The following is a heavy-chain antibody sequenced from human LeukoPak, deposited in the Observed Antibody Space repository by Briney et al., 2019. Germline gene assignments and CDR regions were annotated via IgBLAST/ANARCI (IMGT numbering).Heavy chain of an antibody. CDR2: INWNGGST. Sequence: GSLRLSCAASGFTFDDYGMSWVRQAPGKGLEWVSGINWNGGSTGYADSVKGRFTISRDNAKNSLYLQMNSLRAEDTALYYCARIAAAGTSGAFDYWGQGTLVTVSS. V-gene: IGHV3-20*04. CDR1: GFTFDDYG. J-gene: IGHJ4*02. CDR3: ARIAAAGTSGAFDY. D-gene: IGHD6-13*01.